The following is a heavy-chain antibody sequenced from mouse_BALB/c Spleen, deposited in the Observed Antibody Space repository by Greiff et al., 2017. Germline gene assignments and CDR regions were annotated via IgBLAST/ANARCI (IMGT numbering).Heavy chain of an antibody. CDR1: GYAFSSYW. J-gene: IGHJ2*01. CDR2: IYPGDGDT. CDR3: ARVRGSSDFDY. V-gene: IGHV1-80*01. Sequence: QVQLQQSGAELVRPGSSVKISCTASGYAFSSYWMNWVKQTPGQGLEWIGQIYPGDGDTNYNGKFKGKATLTADKSSSTVYMQISSLESEDSAVYFRARVRGSSDFDYWGQGTTLTVSS. D-gene: IGHD1-1*01.